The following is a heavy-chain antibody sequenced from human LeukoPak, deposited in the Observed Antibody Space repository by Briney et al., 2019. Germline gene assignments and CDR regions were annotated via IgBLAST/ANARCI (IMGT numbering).Heavy chain of an antibody. Sequence: SETLSLTCTVSGGSISSYYWSWIRQPPGKGLEWIGEINHSGSTNYNPSLKSRVTISVDTSKNQFSLKLSSVTAADTAVYYCARRGRRAFGFDYWGQGTLVTVSS. J-gene: IGHJ4*02. CDR1: GGSISSYY. CDR2: INHSGST. V-gene: IGHV4-34*01. D-gene: IGHD3-10*01. CDR3: ARRGRRAFGFDY.